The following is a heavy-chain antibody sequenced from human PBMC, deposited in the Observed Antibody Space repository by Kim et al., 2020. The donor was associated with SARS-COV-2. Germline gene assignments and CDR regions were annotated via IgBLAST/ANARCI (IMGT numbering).Heavy chain of an antibody. Sequence: ASVKVSCKASGYTFTNYYIHWVRQAPGQGLQWMGIINPSGGGTSYAQRFQGRVTMTRDTSTSTVYVELSSLTSEDTAMYYCARDQSNTIFGVVIGWGYGMDVWGQGTTVTVS. J-gene: IGHJ6*02. CDR3: ARDQSNTIFGVVIGWGYGMDV. D-gene: IGHD3-3*01. CDR1: GYTFTNYY. CDR2: INPSGGGT. V-gene: IGHV1-46*01.